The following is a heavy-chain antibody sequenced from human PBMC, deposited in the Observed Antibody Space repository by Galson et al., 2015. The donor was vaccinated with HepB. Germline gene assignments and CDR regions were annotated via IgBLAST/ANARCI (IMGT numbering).Heavy chain of an antibody. Sequence: LRLSCAASGFTLSSYGMNWVRQHPGKGLEWIGNIYYSGYTHYNPSLKSRVTISVDTSKNQFPLKLSSVTAADTAVYYCARNRASYRDFDSWGLGTLVTASS. CDR2: IYYSGYT. J-gene: IGHJ4*02. CDR3: ARNRASYRDFDS. V-gene: IGHV4-31*02. D-gene: IGHD1-14*01. CDR1: GFTLSSYG.